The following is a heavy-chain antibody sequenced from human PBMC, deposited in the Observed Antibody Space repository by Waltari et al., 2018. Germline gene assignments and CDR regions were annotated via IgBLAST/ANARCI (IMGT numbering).Heavy chain of an antibody. J-gene: IGHJ6*03. CDR1: GFDFSDSR. Sequence: EVQLVESGGDLVQPGGSLRLSCTASGFDFSDSRMSWVRQAQGKGVEGVANVRGDGCDDNYAGSVKGRFTVSRDNARSSVYLEMHSLGADDSAVYYCVTYPVIGGYYYMDVWGKGTTVTVSS. CDR3: VTYPVIGGYYYMDV. D-gene: IGHD1-26*01. V-gene: IGHV3-7*01. CDR2: VRGDGCDD.